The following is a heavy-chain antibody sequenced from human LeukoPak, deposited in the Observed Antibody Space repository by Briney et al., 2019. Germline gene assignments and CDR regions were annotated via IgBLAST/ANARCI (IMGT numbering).Heavy chain of an antibody. CDR1: GFTFNNAW. Sequence: PGGSLRLSCAASGFTFNNAWMSWVRQAPGKGLEWVGHIRSKSGGGTTDYTAPVKGRFTISRDDSKNTLYMQMNSLKTEDTAVYYCTTPYYYGSGSYYGWGQGTLVTVSS. J-gene: IGHJ4*02. D-gene: IGHD3-10*01. V-gene: IGHV3-15*01. CDR3: TTPYYYGSGSYYG. CDR2: IRSKSGGGTT.